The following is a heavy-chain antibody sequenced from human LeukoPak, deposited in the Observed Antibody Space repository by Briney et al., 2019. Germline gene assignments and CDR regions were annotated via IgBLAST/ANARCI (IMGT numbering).Heavy chain of an antibody. CDR2: IYASGST. D-gene: IGHD6-19*01. J-gene: IGHJ4*02. CDR1: GGSISSYY. V-gene: IGHV4-4*07. Sequence: PSETLSLTCTVSGGSISSYYWSWIRQPAGKGLEWIGRIYASGSTNYNPSLKSRVTISVDKSKNQFSLKPSSVTAADTAVYYCAREPVAGTSFDYWGQGTLVTVSS. CDR3: AREPVAGTSFDY.